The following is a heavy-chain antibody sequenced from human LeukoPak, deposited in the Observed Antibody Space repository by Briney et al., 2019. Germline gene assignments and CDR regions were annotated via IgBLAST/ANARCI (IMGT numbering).Heavy chain of an antibody. CDR2: ISSSSSTI. V-gene: IGHV3-48*02. CDR3: ARGHYYYYGMDV. Sequence: GGSLRLSCAASGFTFSSYAMSWVRQAPGKGLEWVSYISSSSSTIYYADSVKGRFTISRDNAKNSLYLQMNSLRDEDTAVYYCARGHYYYYGMDVWGQGTTVTVSS. J-gene: IGHJ6*02. CDR1: GFTFSSYA.